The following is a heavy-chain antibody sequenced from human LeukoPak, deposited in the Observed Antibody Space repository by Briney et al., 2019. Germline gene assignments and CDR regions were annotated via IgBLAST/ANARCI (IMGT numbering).Heavy chain of an antibody. J-gene: IGHJ6*03. D-gene: IGHD6-13*01. CDR1: GFTFSSYA. V-gene: IGHV3-74*01. Sequence: GGSLRLSCAASGFTFSSYAMSWVRQAPGKGLVWVSRINSDGSSTIYADSVKGRFTISRDNAKNTLYLQMNSLRAEDTAVYYCARGDGYQQEYYYYYMDVWGKGTTVTVSS. CDR3: ARGDGYQQEYYYYYMDV. CDR2: INSDGSST.